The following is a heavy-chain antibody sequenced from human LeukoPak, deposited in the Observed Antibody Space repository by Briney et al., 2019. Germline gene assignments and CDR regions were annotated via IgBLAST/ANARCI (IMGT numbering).Heavy chain of an antibody. Sequence: ASVTVSCKASGYTFTSYDINWVRQAPGHGLEGMGWMNPNSGNTGYAQKFQGRVTMTRSTSINTAYMELSRLRSEDTAVYYCARGPNYAFWSGSYYYYMDVWGKGTTVTVSS. CDR2: MNPNSGNT. D-gene: IGHD3-3*01. V-gene: IGHV1-8*01. J-gene: IGHJ6*03. CDR1: GYTFTSYD. CDR3: ARGPNYAFWSGSYYYYMDV.